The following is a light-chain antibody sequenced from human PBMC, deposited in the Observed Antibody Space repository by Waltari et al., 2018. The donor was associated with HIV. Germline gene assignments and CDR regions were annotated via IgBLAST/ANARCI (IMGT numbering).Light chain of an antibody. CDR1: SGSIASNY. J-gene: IGLJ2*01. CDR3: QSFDSSSVV. Sequence: NFMLTQSHSVSESPGKTVTISCTRSSGSIASNYVQWFQQRPGSSPTTVIFEDNRRPSGVPDRFSGSIDMSSNSASLTISGLKTDDEADYYCQSFDSSSVVFGGGTKLTVL. CDR2: EDN. V-gene: IGLV6-57*01.